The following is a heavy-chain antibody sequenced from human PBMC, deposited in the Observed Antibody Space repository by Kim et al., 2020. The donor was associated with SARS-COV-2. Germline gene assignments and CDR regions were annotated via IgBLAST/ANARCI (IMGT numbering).Heavy chain of an antibody. V-gene: IGHV1-69*04. CDR2: IIPMFGIA. J-gene: IGHJ4*02. Sequence: SVKVSCKASGGTFSSYAISWVRQAPGQGLEWMGRIIPMFGIANYAQKFQGRVTITADKSTGTAYMELSSLRSEDTAVYYCARASFFYDSSGYHFDYWGQ. CDR3: ARASFFYDSSGYHFDY. CDR1: GGTFSSYA. D-gene: IGHD3-22*01.